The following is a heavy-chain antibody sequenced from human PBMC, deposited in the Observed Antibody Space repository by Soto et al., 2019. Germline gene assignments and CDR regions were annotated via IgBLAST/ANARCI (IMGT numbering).Heavy chain of an antibody. Sequence: GGSPNLSCASSGFHFRSYCMSLVRPAPGKGLEWVSAISGSGGSTYYADSVKGRFTISRDNSKNTLYLQMNSLRAEDTAVYYCANGGVAGIPFDYWGQGTLVTVSS. D-gene: IGHD6-19*01. CDR3: ANGGVAGIPFDY. J-gene: IGHJ4*02. V-gene: IGHV3-23*01. CDR2: ISGSGGST. CDR1: GFHFRSYC.